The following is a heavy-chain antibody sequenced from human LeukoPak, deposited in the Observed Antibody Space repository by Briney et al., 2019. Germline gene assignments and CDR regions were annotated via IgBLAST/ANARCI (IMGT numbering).Heavy chain of an antibody. CDR1: GYSISSGYY. Sequence: SETLSLTCAVSGYSISSGYYWGWIRQPPGKGLEWIGSIYHSGSTYYNPSLKSRVTISVDTSKNQFFLKLRSVTAADTAVYYCVRHHKSGTDAFDIWGQGTMVTVSS. CDR3: VRHHKSGTDAFDI. J-gene: IGHJ3*02. D-gene: IGHD1-1*01. V-gene: IGHV4-38-2*01. CDR2: IYHSGST.